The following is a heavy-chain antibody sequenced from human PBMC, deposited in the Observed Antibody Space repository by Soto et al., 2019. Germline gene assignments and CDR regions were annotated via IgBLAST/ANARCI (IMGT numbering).Heavy chain of an antibody. CDR2: ISHSGST. J-gene: IGHJ4*02. D-gene: IGHD3-3*02. CDR3: AARHSWSRPWTDRRLDY. Sequence: ETLSPTCSVSGASINSSDWWNWVRQPPEKGLEWIGQISHSGSTTYNPSLTSRVTISVDKSKNHFSLKLTSVTAADTAVYYCAARHSWSRPWTDRRLDYWGQGTLVTVYS. V-gene: IGHV4-4*02. CDR1: GASINSSDW.